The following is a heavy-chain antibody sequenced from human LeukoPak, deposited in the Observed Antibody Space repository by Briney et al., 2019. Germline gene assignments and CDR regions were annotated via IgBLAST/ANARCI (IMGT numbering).Heavy chain of an antibody. CDR2: IWSDGRNK. CDR3: GREVTNDAFDI. J-gene: IGHJ3*02. Sequence: PGTPQSLSWAASGFIFSSCGIHGLRQAPEKGLEWVTVIWSDGRNKFYADSVKGRSTFSRDNSKNTLFLQMSLMSADDTALYYCGREVTNDAFDIWGQGTMVTVSS. V-gene: IGHV3-33*01. CDR1: GFIFSSCG. D-gene: IGHD4-17*01.